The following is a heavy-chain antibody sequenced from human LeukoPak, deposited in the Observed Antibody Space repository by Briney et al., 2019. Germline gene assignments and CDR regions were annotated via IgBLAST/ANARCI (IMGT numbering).Heavy chain of an antibody. CDR3: ARASFERGYDFWSGPPRGY. V-gene: IGHV3-48*01. CDR2: ISSSSSTI. Sequence: GGSLRLSCAASGFTFSSYSMNWVRQAPGKGLEWVSYISSSSSTIYYADSVKGRFTISRDNAKNSLYLQMNSLRAEDTAVYYCARASFERGYDFWSGPPRGYWGQGTLVTVSS. CDR1: GFTFSSYS. J-gene: IGHJ4*02. D-gene: IGHD3-3*01.